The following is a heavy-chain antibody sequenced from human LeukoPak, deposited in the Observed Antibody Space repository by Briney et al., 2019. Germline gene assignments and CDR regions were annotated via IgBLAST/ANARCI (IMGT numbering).Heavy chain of an antibody. CDR2: IKQDESEK. V-gene: IGHV3-7*01. CDR1: GFTFSRYW. Sequence: GGSLRLSCAASGFTFSRYWMTWVRQAPGKGLEWVANIKQDESEKYYVDSVRGRFTLSRDSAKNSLFLQMNILRVEDTAVYYCATSLSGWGTYHYMDVWGKGTTVTISS. J-gene: IGHJ6*03. D-gene: IGHD6-19*01. CDR3: ATSLSGWGTYHYMDV.